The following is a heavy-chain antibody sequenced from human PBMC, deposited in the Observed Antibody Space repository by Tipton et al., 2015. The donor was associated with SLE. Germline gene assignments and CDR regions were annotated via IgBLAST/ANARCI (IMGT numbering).Heavy chain of an antibody. CDR3: ARDALGAAARWFDP. V-gene: IGHV4-4*07. D-gene: IGHD6-25*01. CDR1: GGSISTYY. CDR2: ISPTGST. J-gene: IGHJ5*02. Sequence: TLSLTCTVSGGSISTYYWTWIRQPAGKGLEWIGRISPTGSTNYNPSLKSRVTMSLDTSKNHFSLKLRSVTAADTAVYYCARDALGAAARWFDPWGPGTLVTVSS.